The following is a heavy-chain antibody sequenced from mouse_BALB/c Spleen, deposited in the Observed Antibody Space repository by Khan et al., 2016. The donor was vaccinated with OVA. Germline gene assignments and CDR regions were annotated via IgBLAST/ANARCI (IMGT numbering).Heavy chain of an antibody. J-gene: IGHJ4*01. Sequence: VQLVESGPELVKPGASVRISCKAPGYAFTNYYLHWVKQRPGQGLEWIGWIYPGNVNTKYNEKFKDKATLTADKSSNTASTQLSSLTAEDSAVYFAAREDYFVGEAMDYWGQGTSVTVSS. V-gene: IGHV1S56*01. CDR2: IYPGNVNT. D-gene: IGHD1-1*01. CDR1: GYAFTNYY. CDR3: AREDYFVGEAMDY.